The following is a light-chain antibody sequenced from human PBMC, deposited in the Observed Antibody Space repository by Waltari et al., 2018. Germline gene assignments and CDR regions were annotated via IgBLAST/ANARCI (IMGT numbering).Light chain of an antibody. CDR1: QSLLHSNGYNC. CDR3: MQALQMPIT. J-gene: IGKJ5*01. CDR2: LTS. V-gene: IGKV2-28*01. Sequence: DIVMTQSPLSLPVTPGEPASISCRSSQSLLHSNGYNCLDWYLQKPGQSPQLLFYLTSHRASGVPDRFSGSGSGTDFTLKISRVEAEDVGVYFCMQALQMPITFGQGTRLEIK.